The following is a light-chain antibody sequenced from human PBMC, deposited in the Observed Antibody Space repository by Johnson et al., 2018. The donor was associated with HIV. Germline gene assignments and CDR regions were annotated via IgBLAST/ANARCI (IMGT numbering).Light chain of an antibody. V-gene: IGLV1-51*01. CDR2: DNN. CDR3: GTWDGSLSVYV. J-gene: IGLJ1*01. Sequence: QSVLTQPPSVSAAPGQKVTISCSGSSSNIGNNYVSWYQQLPGTAPKLLIYDNNKRPSGIPARFSGSKSATSATLDITGLQTGDEADYYCGTWDGSLSVYVFGSGTAVTVL. CDR1: SSNIGNNY.